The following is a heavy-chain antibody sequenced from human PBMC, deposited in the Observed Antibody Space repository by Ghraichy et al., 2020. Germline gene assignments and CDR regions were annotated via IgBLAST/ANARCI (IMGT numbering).Heavy chain of an antibody. Sequence: GGSLRLSCAASGFNFRSYDMSWVRQAPGKGLEWVSLINGDGGGSKYADSVKGRFTISRDNSKNTLYLQMNSLRAEDTAVYYCVQDQNYNSGSFSEGHWFDPWGQGTLVTVSS. CDR2: INGDGGGS. CDR3: VQDQNYNSGSFSEGHWFDP. J-gene: IGHJ5*02. D-gene: IGHD3-10*01. CDR1: GFNFRSYD. V-gene: IGHV3-23*01.